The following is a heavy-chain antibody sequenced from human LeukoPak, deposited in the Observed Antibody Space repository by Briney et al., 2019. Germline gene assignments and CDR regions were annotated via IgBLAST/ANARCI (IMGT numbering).Heavy chain of an antibody. J-gene: IGHJ4*02. D-gene: IGHD3-3*01. CDR1: GGSLSSSSYY. V-gene: IGHV4-39*01. CDR2: IYYSGST. Sequence: SETLSLTCTVSGGSLSSSSYYWGWIRQPPGKGLEWIGSIYYSGSTYYNPSLKSRVTISVDTSKNQFSLKLSSVTAADTAVYYCARRFWSGYSYFDYWGQGTLVTVSS. CDR3: ARRFWSGYSYFDY.